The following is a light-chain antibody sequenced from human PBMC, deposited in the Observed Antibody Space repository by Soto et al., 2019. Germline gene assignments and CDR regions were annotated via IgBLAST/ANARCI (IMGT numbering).Light chain of an antibody. V-gene: IGKV3-20*01. Sequence: EIVLTQSPGTLSLSPGERATLSCRASQSVSSNYLAWYRQEPGQAPRLLIYGASSSATGIPDRFSRSGSGTDFTHTIRRLEPEASAVYYCQQYGSSTLTFGGGTKVDIK. J-gene: IGKJ4*01. CDR2: GAS. CDR1: QSVSSNY. CDR3: QQYGSSTLT.